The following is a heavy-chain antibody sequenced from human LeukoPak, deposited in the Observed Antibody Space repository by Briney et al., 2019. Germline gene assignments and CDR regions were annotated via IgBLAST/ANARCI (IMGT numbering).Heavy chain of an antibody. D-gene: IGHD5-18*01. Sequence: PSETLSLTCTVSGDSISSYYWSWLRQPPGKGLEWIGYIYYGRTNYNPSLKSRVTISMDTSKKQFSLKLSAVTAADTAVYYCARVMSEYSYGNFDYWGQGTLVTVSS. CDR2: IYYGRT. CDR3: ARVMSEYSYGNFDY. V-gene: IGHV4-59*01. CDR1: GDSISSYY. J-gene: IGHJ4*02.